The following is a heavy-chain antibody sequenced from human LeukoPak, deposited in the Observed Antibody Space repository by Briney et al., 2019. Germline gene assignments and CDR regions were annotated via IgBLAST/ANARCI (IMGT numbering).Heavy chain of an antibody. CDR1: GFTFSSYW. Sequence: GGSLRLSCAASGFTFSSYWMSWVRQAPGKGLEWVANIKQDGSEKYYVDSVRGRFTISRDNAKNSLYLQMNSLRAEDTAVYYCARETIVGATYYFDYWGQGTLVTVSS. V-gene: IGHV3-7*01. D-gene: IGHD1-26*01. CDR3: ARETIVGATYYFDY. CDR2: IKQDGSEK. J-gene: IGHJ4*02.